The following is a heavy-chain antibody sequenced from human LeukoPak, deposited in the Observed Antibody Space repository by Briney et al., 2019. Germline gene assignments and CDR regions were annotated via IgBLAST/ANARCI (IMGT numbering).Heavy chain of an antibody. J-gene: IGHJ6*03. D-gene: IGHD6-13*01. Sequence: ASVKVSCKTSGGTFSTYAITWVRQAPGQGLEWMGGIIPTFGTPKGAQKFQGRVTITTDESTSTAYMELSSLRSEDTAVYYCASTYIAAAGIDYYYYMDVWAKGPRSPSP. CDR2: IIPTFGTP. CDR3: ASTYIAAAGIDYYYYMDV. V-gene: IGHV1-69*05. CDR1: GGTFSTYA.